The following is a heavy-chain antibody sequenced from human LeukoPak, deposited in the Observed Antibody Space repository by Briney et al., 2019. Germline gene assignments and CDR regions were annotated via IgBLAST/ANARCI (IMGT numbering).Heavy chain of an antibody. CDR1: GYTFTSYY. J-gene: IGHJ3*02. Sequence: ASVKVSCKASGYTFTSYYMHWVRQAPGQGLEWMGIINPSGGSTSYAQKFQGRVTMTRDTSKNQFSLKLSSVTAADTAVYYCARQQQLDAFDIWGQGTMVTVSS. D-gene: IGHD6-13*01. V-gene: IGHV1-46*01. CDR3: ARQQQLDAFDI. CDR2: INPSGGST.